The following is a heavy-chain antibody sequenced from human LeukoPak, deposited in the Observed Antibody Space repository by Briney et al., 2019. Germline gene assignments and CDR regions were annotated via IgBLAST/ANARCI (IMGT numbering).Heavy chain of an antibody. V-gene: IGHV4-38-2*02. Sequence: SETLSLTCTVSGYSISSGYYWGWIRQPPGKGLEWIGSIYHSGSTYYNPSLKSRVTISVDTSKNQFSLKLSSVTAADTAVYYCAREDYYDSSGYTDWGQGTLVTVSS. J-gene: IGHJ4*02. CDR2: IYHSGST. CDR3: AREDYYDSSGYTD. D-gene: IGHD3-22*01. CDR1: GYSISSGYY.